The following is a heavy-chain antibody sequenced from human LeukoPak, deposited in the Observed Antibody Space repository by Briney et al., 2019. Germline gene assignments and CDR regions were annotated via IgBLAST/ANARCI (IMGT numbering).Heavy chain of an antibody. V-gene: IGHV3-7*01. CDR1: GFTLSNYR. CDR2: IKQDGSVR. D-gene: IGHD1-26*01. Sequence: SGGSLRLSCVASGFTLSNYRMSWVRQAPGKGLEWVANIKQDGSVRNYVDSVKGRFTISRDNAKNSLYLQMNSLRAEDTAVYYCARDLYSGSYYGDYWGRGTLVTVSS. CDR3: ARDLYSGSYYGDY. J-gene: IGHJ4*02.